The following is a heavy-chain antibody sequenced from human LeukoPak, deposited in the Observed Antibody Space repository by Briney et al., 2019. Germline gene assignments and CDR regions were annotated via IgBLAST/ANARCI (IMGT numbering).Heavy chain of an antibody. D-gene: IGHD5-12*01. CDR2: IYYRGST. CDR3: ARIAATIGADYFDY. Sequence: SGTLSLTCTVSGGSISSYYWSWIRQPPGKGLEWVGYIYYRGSTNYNPSLKSRVTISVDTSKNQFSLKLSSVTAADTAVYYCARIAATIGADYFDYWGQGTLVTVSS. J-gene: IGHJ4*02. CDR1: GGSISSYY. V-gene: IGHV4-59*01.